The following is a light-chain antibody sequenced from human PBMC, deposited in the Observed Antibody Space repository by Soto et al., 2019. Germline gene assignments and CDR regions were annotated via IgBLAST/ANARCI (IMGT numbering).Light chain of an antibody. J-gene: IGKJ2*01. Sequence: DIQMTQSPSSLSASVGDRVTITCQASQDITNYLNWFQQKPGRAPKLLIFDVSKLETGVPSRFSGSGSGTDFTFTISSLQPADTATYYCQQHHNLPYTFGQGTKLEI. CDR1: QDITNY. CDR2: DVS. CDR3: QQHHNLPYT. V-gene: IGKV1-33*01.